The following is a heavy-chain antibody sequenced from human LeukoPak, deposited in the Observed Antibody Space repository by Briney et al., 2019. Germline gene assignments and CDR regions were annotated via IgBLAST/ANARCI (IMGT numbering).Heavy chain of an antibody. CDR3: ARESPRNRDGYKDYYYYGMDV. V-gene: IGHV1-69*04. CDR2: IIPILGIA. Sequence: GASVKVSCKASGGTFSSYAISWVRQAPGQGLEWMGRIIPILGIANYAQKFQGRVTITADKSTSTAYMALSSLRSEDTAVYYCARESPRNRDGYKDYYYYGMDVWGQGTTVTVSS. J-gene: IGHJ6*02. D-gene: IGHD5-24*01. CDR1: GGTFSSYA.